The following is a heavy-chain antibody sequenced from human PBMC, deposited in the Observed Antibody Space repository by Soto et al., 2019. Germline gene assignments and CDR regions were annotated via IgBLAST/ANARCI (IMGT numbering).Heavy chain of an antibody. CDR3: ARDYNDWYFDL. D-gene: IGHD3-10*01. CDR2: ISSGSHYI. V-gene: IGHV3-21*01. J-gene: IGHJ2*01. CDR1: GFTFSTYT. Sequence: GGSLRLSCAASGFTFSTYTINWVRQAPGKGLEWVSSISSGSHYIYYADSVKGRFTISRDNAKNSLYLQMNSLRAEDTAVYYCARDYNDWYFDLWGRGTLVTVSS.